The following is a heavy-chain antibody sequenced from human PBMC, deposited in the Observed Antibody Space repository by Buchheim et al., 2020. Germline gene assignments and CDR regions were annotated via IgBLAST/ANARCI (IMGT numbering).Heavy chain of an antibody. V-gene: IGHV3-48*01. D-gene: IGHD1-14*01. CDR1: GFTFSTYD. J-gene: IGHJ6*02. CDR2: ISSSSTTI. Sequence: EVQLVESGAGLVQPGGSLRLSCAASGFTFSTYDMSWVRQAPGKGLEWVSYISSSSTTIYYADSVKGRFTISRDNAKNPLYLQMNSLRAEDTAVYYCARNRYYGMDVWGQGTT. CDR3: ARNRYYGMDV.